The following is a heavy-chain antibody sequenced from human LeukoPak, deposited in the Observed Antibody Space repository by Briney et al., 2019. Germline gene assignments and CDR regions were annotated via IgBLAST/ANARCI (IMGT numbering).Heavy chain of an antibody. D-gene: IGHD1-26*01. CDR3: ARDMGATTVEYFQH. V-gene: IGHV1-18*01. Sequence: ASVKVSCKASGYTFTSYGISWVRQAPGQGLEWMGWISAYNGNTNYAQKLRGRVTMTTDTSTSTAYMELRSLRSDDTAVYYCARDMGATTVEYFQHWGQGTLVTVSS. J-gene: IGHJ1*01. CDR1: GYTFTSYG. CDR2: ISAYNGNT.